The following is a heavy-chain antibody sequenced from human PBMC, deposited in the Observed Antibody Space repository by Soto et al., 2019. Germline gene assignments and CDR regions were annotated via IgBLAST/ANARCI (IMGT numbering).Heavy chain of an antibody. J-gene: IGHJ5*02. Sequence: PSETLSLTCTVSGGSIRTPDWRSWVRQTPEKGLEWIGEIYHSGTSNYNPSLNRRIFMSVDQSNNQFSLKYYSVTGADTAVYYSVSVTSGLGAGRAYVGSWFDPWGQGTLVTVSS. CDR1: GGSIRTPDW. V-gene: IGHV4-4*02. CDR2: IYHSGTS. CDR3: VSVTSGLGAGRAYVGSWFDP. D-gene: IGHD3-3*01.